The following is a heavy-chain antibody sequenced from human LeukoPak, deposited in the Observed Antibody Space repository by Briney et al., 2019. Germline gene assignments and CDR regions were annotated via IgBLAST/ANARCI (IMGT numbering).Heavy chain of an antibody. J-gene: IGHJ4*02. CDR2: IYYSGST. D-gene: IGHD3-3*01. CDR1: GGSVSSGSCY. Sequence: SETLSLTCTVSGGSVSSGSCYWSWIRQPPGKGLEWIGYIYYSGSTNYNPSLKSRVTISVDTSKNQFSLKLSSVTAADTAVYYCARAQSHYDFWSGYYIFDYWGQGTLVTVSS. V-gene: IGHV4-61*01. CDR3: ARAQSHYDFWSGYYIFDY.